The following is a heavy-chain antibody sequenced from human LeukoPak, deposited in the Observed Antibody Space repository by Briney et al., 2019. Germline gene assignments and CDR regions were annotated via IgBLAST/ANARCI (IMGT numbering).Heavy chain of an antibody. CDR1: GFTFSSYA. V-gene: IGHV3-30-3*01. D-gene: IGHD2-21*02. CDR3: ARSVVLTASPFDY. Sequence: PGGSLRLSCAASGFTFSSYAMHWVRQAPGKGLEWVAVISYDGSNKYYADSVKGRFTISRDNSKNTLYLQMNSLRDEDTAVYYCARSVVLTASPFDYWGQGTLVTVSS. CDR2: ISYDGSNK. J-gene: IGHJ4*02.